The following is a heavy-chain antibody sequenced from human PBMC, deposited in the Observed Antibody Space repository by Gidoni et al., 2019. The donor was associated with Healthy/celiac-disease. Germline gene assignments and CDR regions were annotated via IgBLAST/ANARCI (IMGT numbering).Heavy chain of an antibody. CDR2: MYYRGST. Sequence: QLQLQESGPGLVTPSEALSLTCTVSGGSISTNFYYWGWIRQPPGKGLAWIGNMYYRGSTFYNPSLKSRVTISVDTSKNQFSLKLRSVTAADTAVYYCARRYNWNYDNWGQGTLVTVSS. D-gene: IGHD1-7*01. V-gene: IGHV4-39*01. J-gene: IGHJ4*02. CDR3: ARRYNWNYDN. CDR1: GGSISTNFYY.